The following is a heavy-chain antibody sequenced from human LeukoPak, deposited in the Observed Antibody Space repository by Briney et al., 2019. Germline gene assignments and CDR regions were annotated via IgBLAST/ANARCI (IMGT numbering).Heavy chain of an antibody. V-gene: IGHV3-72*01. J-gene: IGHJ4*02. Sequence: SGGSLRLSCAASGFTFSDHYMDWVRQAPGKGLEWVGRSRNKANSYTTEYAASVKGRFTISRDDSKNTLYLQMNSLKTEDTAVYYCTTDSVRGQDYTDYTLGYWGQGTLVTVSS. D-gene: IGHD4-11*01. CDR2: SRNKANSYTT. CDR1: GFTFSDHY. CDR3: TTDSVRGQDYTDYTLGY.